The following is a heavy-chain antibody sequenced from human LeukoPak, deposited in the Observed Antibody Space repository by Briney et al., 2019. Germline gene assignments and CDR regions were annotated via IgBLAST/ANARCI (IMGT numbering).Heavy chain of an antibody. J-gene: IGHJ4*02. CDR3: ARHQPSGYGPFDY. CDR2: IYTSGST. D-gene: IGHD6-25*01. V-gene: IGHV4-4*07. CDR1: GGSISSYY. Sequence: PSETLSLTCTVSGGSISSYYWSWIRQPAGKGLEWIGLIYTSGSTNYNPSLKTRVTMSVDTSQNQFSLKLSSVTAADTAVYYCARHQPSGYGPFDYWGQGTLVTVFS.